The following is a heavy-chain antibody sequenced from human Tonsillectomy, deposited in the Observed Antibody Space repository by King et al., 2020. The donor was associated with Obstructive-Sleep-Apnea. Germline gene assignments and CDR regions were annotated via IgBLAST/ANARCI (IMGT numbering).Heavy chain of an antibody. Sequence: QVQLVESGAEVKKPGSSVKVSCKASGGTFSSYAISWVRQAPGQGLEWMGGIIPIFGTANYAQKFQGRVTITADESTSTAYMELSSLRSEDTAVYYCARDHLISGDVDDYVWGSYHLYGMDVWGQGTTVTVSS. CDR3: ARDHLISGDVDDYVWGSYHLYGMDV. J-gene: IGHJ6*02. CDR1: GGTFSSYA. D-gene: IGHD3-16*02. V-gene: IGHV1-69*01. CDR2: IIPIFGTA.